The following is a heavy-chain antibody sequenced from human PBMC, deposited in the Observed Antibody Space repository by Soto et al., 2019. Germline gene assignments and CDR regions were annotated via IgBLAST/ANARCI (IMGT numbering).Heavy chain of an antibody. CDR1: GFTFSTYG. CDR3: ARAGTTGTTATRMIGGH. CDR2: IWYDGSNK. J-gene: IGHJ4*02. V-gene: IGHV3-33*01. D-gene: IGHD1-1*01. Sequence: QVQLVESGGGVVQPGRSLRLSCAASGFTFSTYGMHWVRQAPGKGLEWVAVIWYDGSNKYYAGSVKGRFTISRDNSKNTLYRQMDSLRVEDTAVYYCARAGTTGTTATRMIGGHWGQGTLVTVSS.